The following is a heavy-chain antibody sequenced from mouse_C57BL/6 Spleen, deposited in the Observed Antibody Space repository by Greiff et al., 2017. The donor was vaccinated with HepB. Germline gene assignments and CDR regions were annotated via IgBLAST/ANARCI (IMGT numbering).Heavy chain of an antibody. Sequence: EVQLVESGPGLVKPSQSLSLTCSVTGYSITSGYYWNWIRQFPGNKLEWMGYISYDGSNNYNPSLKNRISITRDTSKNQFFLKLNSVTTEDTATYYCESYYKVSSYVGYLDAWGTGTTVTVPS. CDR3: ESYYKVSSYVGYLDA. V-gene: IGHV3-6*01. J-gene: IGHJ1*03. D-gene: IGHD1-1*01. CDR2: ISYDGSN. CDR1: GYSITSGYY.